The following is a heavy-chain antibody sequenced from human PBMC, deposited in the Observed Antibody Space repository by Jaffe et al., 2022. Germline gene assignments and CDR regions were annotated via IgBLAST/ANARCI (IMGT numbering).Heavy chain of an antibody. D-gene: IGHD3-10*01. Sequence: QVQLQESGPGLVKPSQTLSLTCTVSGGSISSGSYYWSWIRQPAGKGLEWIGRIYTSGSTNYNPSLKSRVTISVDTSKNQFSLKLSSVTAADTAVYYCARDQGLWFGTEGAFDIWGQGTMVTVSS. CDR1: GGSISSGSYY. J-gene: IGHJ3*02. V-gene: IGHV4-61*02. CDR2: IYTSGST. CDR3: ARDQGLWFGTEGAFDI.